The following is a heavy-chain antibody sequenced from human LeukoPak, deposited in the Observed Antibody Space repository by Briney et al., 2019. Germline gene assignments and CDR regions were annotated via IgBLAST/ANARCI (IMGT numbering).Heavy chain of an antibody. D-gene: IGHD5-24*01. CDR1: GFTFSSYE. CDR3: ARDGYNYAFDI. V-gene: IGHV3-48*03. CDR2: ISSSGSTI. Sequence: QPGGSLRLSCAASGFTFSSYEMNWVRQAPGKGLEWVSYISSSGSTIYYADSVKGRFTISRDNAKNSLYLQMNSLRAEDTAVYYCARDGYNYAFDIWGQGTMVTVSS. J-gene: IGHJ3*02.